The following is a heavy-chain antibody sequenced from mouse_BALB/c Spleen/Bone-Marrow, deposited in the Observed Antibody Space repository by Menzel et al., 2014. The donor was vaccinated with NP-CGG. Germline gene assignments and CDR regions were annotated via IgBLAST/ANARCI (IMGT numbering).Heavy chain of an antibody. V-gene: IGHV1S132*01. Sequence: VQVVESGAELVKPGASVKLSCKTSGYTFTSYWIQWVKQKPGQGLGWIGEIFPGTGTTYYNEKFKGKATLTIDTSSSTAYMQLSGLTPGDSAVYFCASRDSSGYVHDYWGQGTTLTVSS. CDR3: ASRDSSGYVHDY. CDR1: GYTFTSYW. CDR2: IFPGTGTT. J-gene: IGHJ2*01. D-gene: IGHD3-2*01.